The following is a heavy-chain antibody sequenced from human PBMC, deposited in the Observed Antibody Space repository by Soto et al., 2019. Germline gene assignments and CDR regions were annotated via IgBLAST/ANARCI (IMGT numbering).Heavy chain of an antibody. Sequence: EVQLVESGGGLVQPGKSLRLSCAASGFTFSNYWMHWDRQPPGKGLVWVSGIDNDGSRITYADFVKGRCTISRDNAKNTVYLHMNSLTAEATAVYYCVRTSLVVAVATREDFWGQGTLVTVSS. CDR3: VRTSLVVAVATREDF. V-gene: IGHV3-74*01. CDR1: GFTFSNYW. D-gene: IGHD2-15*01. CDR2: IDNDGSRI. J-gene: IGHJ4*02.